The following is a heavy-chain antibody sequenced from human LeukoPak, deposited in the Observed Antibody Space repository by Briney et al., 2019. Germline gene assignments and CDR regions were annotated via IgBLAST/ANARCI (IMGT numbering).Heavy chain of an antibody. CDR3: AKAPYYDILTGYYGGAFDI. J-gene: IGHJ3*02. CDR1: GGTFSSYA. Sequence: GSSVKVSCKASGGTFSSYAISWVRQAPGQGLEWMGGIIPIFGTANYAQKFQGRVTITTDESTSTAYMELSSLRSEDTAVYYCAKAPYYDILTGYYGGAFDIWGQGTMVTVSS. D-gene: IGHD3-9*01. V-gene: IGHV1-69*05. CDR2: IIPIFGTA.